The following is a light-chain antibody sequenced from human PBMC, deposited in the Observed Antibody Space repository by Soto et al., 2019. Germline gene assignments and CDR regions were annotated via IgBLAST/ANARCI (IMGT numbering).Light chain of an antibody. CDR1: QSVSSSY. CDR3: QQYGSSPGWT. V-gene: IGKV3-20*01. Sequence: EIVLTQSPGTLSLSPGERATLSCRASQSVSSSYLAWYQQKPGQAPRLLIYGASSRATGIPGRFSGSGSGTDFTLTISRLEPEDFAVYYCQQYGSSPGWTFGQGTKVDIK. J-gene: IGKJ1*01. CDR2: GAS.